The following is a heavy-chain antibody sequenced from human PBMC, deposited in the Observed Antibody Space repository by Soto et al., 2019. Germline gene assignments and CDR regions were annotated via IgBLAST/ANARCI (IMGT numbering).Heavy chain of an antibody. Sequence: QVQLQESGPGLVKPSQTLSLTCTVSGGSISSGGYYWSWIRQHPGKGLEWIGYIYYSGSTYYNPSLKSRVYISVDTSENQFSLKVSSVTTADTAVYYCARVQGSGSYVSFDYWGQGTLVTVSS. CDR1: GGSISSGGYY. CDR3: ARVQGSGSYVSFDY. J-gene: IGHJ4*02. V-gene: IGHV4-31*03. D-gene: IGHD3-10*01. CDR2: IYYSGST.